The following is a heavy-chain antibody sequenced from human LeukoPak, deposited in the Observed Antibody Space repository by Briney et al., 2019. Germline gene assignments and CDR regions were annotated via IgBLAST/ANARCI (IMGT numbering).Heavy chain of an antibody. D-gene: IGHD6-13*01. CDR1: GFTFTNAY. CDR3: TTDAGYSSRWYNY. J-gene: IGHJ4*02. CDR2: IKSKVDGGTT. V-gene: IGHV3-15*01. Sequence: GGSLRLSCAGSGFTFTNAYMTWVRQAPGKGLEWVGRIKSKVDGGTTDYAAPVKGRFSISRGDSTNTVYLQMNSLRTEDTAVYYCTTDAGYSSRWYNYWGQGTLVTVAS.